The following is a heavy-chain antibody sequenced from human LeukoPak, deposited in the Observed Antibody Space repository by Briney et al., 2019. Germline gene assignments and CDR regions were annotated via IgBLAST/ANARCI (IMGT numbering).Heavy chain of an antibody. CDR1: GGSISSYY. CDR3: AVGYSSSWAFDY. J-gene: IGHJ4*02. CDR2: IYYSGST. Sequence: SETLPLTCTVSGGSISSYYWSWIRQPPGKGLEWIGYIYYSGSTNYNPSLKSRVTISVDTSKNQFSLKLSSVTAADTAVYYCAVGYSSSWAFDYWGQGTLVTVSS. V-gene: IGHV4-59*01. D-gene: IGHD6-13*01.